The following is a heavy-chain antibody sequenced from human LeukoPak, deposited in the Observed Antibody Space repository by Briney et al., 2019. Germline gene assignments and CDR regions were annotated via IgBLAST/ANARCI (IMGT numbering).Heavy chain of an antibody. D-gene: IGHD3-3*01. CDR1: GFTFSSYS. V-gene: IGHV3-48*04. CDR2: ISSSSSTI. CDR3: ARGAGDYDFWSGHPPYYYYYYMDV. Sequence: HPGGSLRLSCAASGFTFSSYSMNWVRQAPGKGLEWVSYISSSSSTIYYADSVKGRFTISRDNAKNSLYLQMNSLRAEDTAVYYCARGAGDYDFWSGHPPYYYYYYMDVWGKRTTVTVSS. J-gene: IGHJ6*03.